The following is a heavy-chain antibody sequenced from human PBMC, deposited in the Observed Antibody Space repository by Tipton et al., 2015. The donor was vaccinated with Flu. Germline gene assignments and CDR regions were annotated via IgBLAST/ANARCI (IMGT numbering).Heavy chain of an antibody. CDR3: ASSGRREQQLFSFDI. J-gene: IGHJ3*02. Sequence: SLRLSCAASGFTFSSYGMHWVRQAPGKGLEWVAVIWYDGSNKCYADSVKGRFTISRDNSKNTLYLQMNSLRAEDTAVYYCASSGRREQQLFSFDIWGQGTMVTVSS. D-gene: IGHD6-13*01. V-gene: IGHV3-33*01. CDR2: IWYDGSNK. CDR1: GFTFSSYG.